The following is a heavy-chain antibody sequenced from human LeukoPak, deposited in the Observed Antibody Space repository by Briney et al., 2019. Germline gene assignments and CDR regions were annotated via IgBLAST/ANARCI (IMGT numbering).Heavy chain of an antibody. D-gene: IGHD6-13*01. CDR3: AGSSSWYGYYYYGMDV. Sequence: PGGSLRLSCVASGFTFSSYSMNWVRQAPGKGLEWVSYISSSSSTIYYADSVKGRFTISRDNAKNSLYLQMNSLRAEDTAVYYCAGSSSWYGYYYYGMDVWGQGTTVTVSS. CDR1: GFTFSSYS. V-gene: IGHV3-48*01. J-gene: IGHJ6*02. CDR2: ISSSSSTI.